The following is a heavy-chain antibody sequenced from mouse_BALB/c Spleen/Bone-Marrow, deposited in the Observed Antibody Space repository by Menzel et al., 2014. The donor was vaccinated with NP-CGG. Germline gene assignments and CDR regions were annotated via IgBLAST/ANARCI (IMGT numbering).Heavy chain of an antibody. D-gene: IGHD1-1*01. CDR1: GFNIKDTF. CDR2: IDPANGIT. J-gene: IGHJ3*01. V-gene: IGHV14-3*02. Sequence: EVKLVESGAELVKPGASVKLSCTASGFNIKDTFMHWVKQRPEQGLEWIGRIDPANGITKHDLKFQGKATITADTTSNTAYLQLSSLTSEDTAVYYCAAYYYGRGGFAYWGQGTLVTVSA. CDR3: AAYYYGRGGFAY.